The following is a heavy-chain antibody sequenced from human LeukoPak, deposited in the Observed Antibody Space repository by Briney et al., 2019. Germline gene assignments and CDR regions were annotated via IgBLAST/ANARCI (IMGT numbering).Heavy chain of an antibody. CDR1: GFTFSSYA. V-gene: IGHV3-30*04. CDR3: AKDWSGNYNRSDP. J-gene: IGHJ5*02. D-gene: IGHD3-3*01. CDR2: ISYDGSNK. Sequence: GGSLRLSCAASGFTFSSYAMHWVRQAPGKGLEWVAVISYDGSNKYYADSVKGRFTISRDNSKNTLYLQMNSLRAEDTAVYYCAKDWSGNYNRSDPWGQGTLVTVSS.